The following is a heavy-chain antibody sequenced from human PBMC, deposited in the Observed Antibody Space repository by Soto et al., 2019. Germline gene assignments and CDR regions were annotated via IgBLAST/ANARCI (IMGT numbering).Heavy chain of an antibody. CDR2: ISAYNGNT. Sequence: EASVKVSCKASGYTFTSYGISWVRQAPGQGLEWMGWISAYNGNTNYAQKFQGRVTITADKSTSTAYMELSSLRSEDTAVYYCARDGGLGIASAAALDYWGQGTLVTVSS. CDR3: ARDGGLGIASAAALDY. CDR1: GYTFTSYG. D-gene: IGHD6-13*01. V-gene: IGHV1-18*01. J-gene: IGHJ4*02.